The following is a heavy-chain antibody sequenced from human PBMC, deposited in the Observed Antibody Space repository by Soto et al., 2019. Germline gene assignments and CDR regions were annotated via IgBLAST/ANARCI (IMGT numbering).Heavy chain of an antibody. CDR3: ARYFDWPNAFDI. Sequence: QVQLQESGPGLMKPSETLSLTCTVSGGSFGTYYWSWIRQPPGKGLEWIGYMYYTGNTNYNPSLKSRVTISVDTSKNQYSLKLRSVTAADTAVYFCARYFDWPNAFDIWGQGTMVTVSS. CDR1: GGSFGTYY. J-gene: IGHJ3*02. D-gene: IGHD3-9*01. V-gene: IGHV4-59*01. CDR2: MYYTGNT.